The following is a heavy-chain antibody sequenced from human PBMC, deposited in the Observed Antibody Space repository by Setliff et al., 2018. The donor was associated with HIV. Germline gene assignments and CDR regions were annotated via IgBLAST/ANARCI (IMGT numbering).Heavy chain of an antibody. CDR1: GGSLSSSY. V-gene: IGHV4-34*01. Sequence: ASETLSLTCAVYGGSLSSSYWTWIRQAPGKGLEWIGEINHSGTANYNPSLKSRVTMSLDGSKRQFSLKLTSLTAADTAVYYCAGLSDFLDYWGLGNLVTVSS. D-gene: IGHD2-21*01. CDR2: INHSGTA. CDR3: AGLSDFLDY. J-gene: IGHJ4*02.